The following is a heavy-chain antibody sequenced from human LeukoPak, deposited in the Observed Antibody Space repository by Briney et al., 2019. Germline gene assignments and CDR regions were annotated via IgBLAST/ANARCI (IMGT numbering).Heavy chain of an antibody. V-gene: IGHV3-23*01. CDR1: GFTFSSYA. CDR3: VNVGGNKTAYGMDV. CDR2: ISGSGGST. Sequence: GGSLRLSYAASGFTFSSYAMSWVRQAPGKGLEWVSAISGSGGSTYYADSVKGRFTISRDNSKNTLYLQMNSLRAEDTAVYYCVNVGGNKTAYGMDVWGQGTTVTVSS. D-gene: IGHD2-15*01. J-gene: IGHJ6*02.